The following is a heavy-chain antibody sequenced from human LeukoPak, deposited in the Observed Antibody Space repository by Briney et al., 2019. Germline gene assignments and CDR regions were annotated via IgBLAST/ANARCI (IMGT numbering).Heavy chain of an antibody. CDR2: ISSSGSTI. V-gene: IGHV3-11*01. CDR3: ARAHFWDYYYGMDV. D-gene: IGHD3-16*01. CDR1: GFTFSDYY. J-gene: IGHJ6*02. Sequence: GGSLRLSCAASGFTFSDYYMSWIRQAPGKGLERVSYISSSGSTIYYADSVKGRFTISRDNAKNSLYLQMNSLRAEDTAVYYCARAHFWDYYYGMDVWGQGTTVTVSS.